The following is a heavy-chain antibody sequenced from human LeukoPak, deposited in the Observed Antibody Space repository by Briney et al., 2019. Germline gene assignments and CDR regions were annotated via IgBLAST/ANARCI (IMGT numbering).Heavy chain of an antibody. J-gene: IGHJ3*02. V-gene: IGHV5-51*01. CDR1: GYTFANFR. D-gene: IGHD4-17*01. Sequence: GEPLKISCKASGYTFANFRIGWVRQMPGKGLEWMGIIFPRDSHTRYSPSFQAQVSISADNSIDTAYLQWSSLKASDTAMYYCARHGPPTASLCSFDIWGQGTMVTVSS. CDR3: ARHGPPTASLCSFDI. CDR2: IFPRDSHT.